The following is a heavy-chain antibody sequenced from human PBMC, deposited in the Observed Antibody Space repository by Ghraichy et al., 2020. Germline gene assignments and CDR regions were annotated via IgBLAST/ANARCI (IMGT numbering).Heavy chain of an antibody. Sequence: ASVKVSCKASGYTFTGYYMHWVRQAPGQGLEWMGWINPNSGGTNYAQKFQGRVTMTRDTSISTAYMELSRLRSDDTAVYYCARVGGFLYSSSTDYWGQGTLVTVSS. CDR1: GYTFTGYY. CDR3: ARVGGFLYSSSTDY. J-gene: IGHJ4*02. CDR2: INPNSGGT. V-gene: IGHV1-2*02. D-gene: IGHD6-6*01.